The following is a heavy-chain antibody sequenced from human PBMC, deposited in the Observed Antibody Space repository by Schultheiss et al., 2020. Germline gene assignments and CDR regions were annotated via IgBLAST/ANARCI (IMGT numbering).Heavy chain of an antibody. CDR3: ARVSPGYYDFWSGYYRDYYYYGMDV. V-gene: IGHV3-33*01. D-gene: IGHD3-3*01. J-gene: IGHJ6*02. CDR2: IWYDGSNK. CDR1: GFTFSSYG. Sequence: GESLKISCAASGFTFSSYGMHWVRQAPGKGLEWVAVIWYDGSNKYYADSVKGRFTISRDNSKNTLYLQMNSLRAEDTAVYYCARVSPGYYDFWSGYYRDYYYYGMDVWGQGTTVTVSS.